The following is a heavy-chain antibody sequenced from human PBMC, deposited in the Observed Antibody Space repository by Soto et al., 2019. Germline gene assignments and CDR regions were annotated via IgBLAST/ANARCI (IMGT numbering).Heavy chain of an antibody. CDR2: IIPIFGTA. CDR3: ARDRAGTTANWFDP. J-gene: IGHJ5*02. V-gene: IGHV1-69*01. CDR1: AGTFSSYA. D-gene: IGHD1-7*01. Sequence: QVQLVQSGAEVKKPGSSVKVSCKASAGTFSSYAISWVRQAPGQGLEWMGGIIPIFGTANYAQKFQGRVTITADESTSTAYMELSSLRSEDTAVYYCARDRAGTTANWFDPWGQGTLVTVSS.